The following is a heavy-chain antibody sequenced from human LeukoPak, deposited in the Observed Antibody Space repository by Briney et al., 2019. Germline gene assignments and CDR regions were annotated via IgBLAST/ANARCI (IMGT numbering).Heavy chain of an antibody. V-gene: IGHV3-30*18. J-gene: IGHJ4*02. CDR2: ISYDGSNK. CDR3: AKDVRGSGSYLSYFDY. Sequence: GGSLRLSCAASGFTFSSYGMHWVRQAPGKGLEWVAVISYDGSNKYYADSVKGRFTISRDNSKNTLYLQMNSLRAEDTAAYYCAKDVRGSGSYLSYFDYWGQGTLVTVSS. CDR1: GFTFSSYG. D-gene: IGHD1-26*01.